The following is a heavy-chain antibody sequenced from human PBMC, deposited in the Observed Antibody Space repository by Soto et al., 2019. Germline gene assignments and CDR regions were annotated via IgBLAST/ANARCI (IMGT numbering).Heavy chain of an antibody. J-gene: IGHJ6*03. CDR3: ARGDIEYSSSSGYYYYMDV. CDR2: IYYSGST. V-gene: IGHV4-59*01. D-gene: IGHD6-6*01. CDR1: GGSISSYS. Sequence: SETLSLTCTVSGGSISSYSWSWIRQPPGKGLEWIGYIYYSGSTNYNPSLKSRVTISVDTSKNQFSLKLSSVTTADTAVYYCARGDIEYSSSSGYYYYMDVWGKGTTVTVSS.